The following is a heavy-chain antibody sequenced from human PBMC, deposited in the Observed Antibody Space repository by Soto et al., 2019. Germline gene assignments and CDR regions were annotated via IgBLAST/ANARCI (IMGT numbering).Heavy chain of an antibody. Sequence: GLMRLSWAASGCTFSKSGMHCVRQAAGKGLVWVSRINSDASTTNYADSVKGRFTISRDNAKNTLYLQMDSLTAEDTAVYYCARGPSGWFGYDYWGQGTLVTVSS. J-gene: IGHJ4*02. CDR1: GCTFSKSG. CDR3: ARGPSGWFGYDY. CDR2: INSDASTT. V-gene: IGHV3-74*01. D-gene: IGHD6-19*01.